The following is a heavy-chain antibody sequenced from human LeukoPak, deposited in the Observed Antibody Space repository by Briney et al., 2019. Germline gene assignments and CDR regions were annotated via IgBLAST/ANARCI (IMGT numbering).Heavy chain of an antibody. J-gene: IGHJ4*02. CDR3: TRVRLGAATRYFDY. V-gene: IGHV3-72*01. Sequence: PGGSLRLSCAVSGFSFSDHYMDWVRLAPGKGLEWVGRIRNKANSYGTEYAASVKGRFTISRDDSKDSLYLQMNSLRFEDTALYYCTRVRLGAATRYFDYWGQGTLVTVSS. CDR1: GFSFSDHY. CDR2: IRNKANSYGT. D-gene: IGHD1-26*01.